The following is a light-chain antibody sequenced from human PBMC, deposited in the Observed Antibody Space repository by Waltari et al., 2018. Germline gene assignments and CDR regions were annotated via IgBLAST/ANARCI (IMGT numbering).Light chain of an antibody. CDR1: SSDVGGYNY. J-gene: IGLJ3*02. V-gene: IGLV2-11*01. CDR2: DVS. CDR3: CSYAGSYTLGV. Sequence: QSALTQPRSVSGSPGPSVTISCTGTSSDVGGYNYVSWSQQHPGKAPKLMIYDVSKRPSGVPDRFSGSKSGNTASLTISGLQAEDEADYYCCSYAGSYTLGVFGGGTKLTVL.